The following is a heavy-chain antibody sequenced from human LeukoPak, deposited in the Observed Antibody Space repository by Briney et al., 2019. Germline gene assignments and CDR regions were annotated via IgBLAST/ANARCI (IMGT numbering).Heavy chain of an antibody. V-gene: IGHV4-59*01. D-gene: IGHD5-24*01. CDR1: GGSIGSSY. J-gene: IGHJ4*02. CDR2: IYHSGSA. Sequence: SETLSLTCTVSGGSIGSSYWNWIRQSPGKGLEWIGDIYHSGSANYNPSLKSRVTISLDTSKNQFSLKMSSVTAADTAVYYCARRGDVYNYEGYFDYWGQGTLVTVSS. CDR3: ARRGDVYNYEGYFDY.